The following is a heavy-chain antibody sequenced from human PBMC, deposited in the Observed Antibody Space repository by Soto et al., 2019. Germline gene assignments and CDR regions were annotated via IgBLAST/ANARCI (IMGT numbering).Heavy chain of an antibody. J-gene: IGHJ4*02. CDR1: GFTFSSYE. V-gene: IGHV3-48*03. D-gene: IGHD1-7*01. Sequence: EVQLVESGGGLVQPGGSLRLSCAASGFTFSSYEMNWVRQAPGKGLEWVSYISSSGSTIYYADSVKGRFTISRDNAKNSLYLQMNSLRAEDTAVYYCARDRVFGTSLDYWGQGTLVTVSS. CDR3: ARDRVFGTSLDY. CDR2: ISSSGSTI.